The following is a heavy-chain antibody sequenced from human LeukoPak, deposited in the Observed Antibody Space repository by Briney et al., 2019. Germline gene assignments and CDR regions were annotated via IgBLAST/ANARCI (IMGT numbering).Heavy chain of an antibody. CDR3: AKDFQKRADY. J-gene: IGHJ4*02. Sequence: GGSLRLSCAASGFTFSSYGMHWVRQAPGKGLEWVAVISYDGSNKYYADSVKGRFTISRDNSKNTLYLQMNSLRAEDTAVYYCAKDFQKRADYWGQGTLVTVSS. CDR2: ISYDGSNK. V-gene: IGHV3-30*18. CDR1: GFTFSSYG.